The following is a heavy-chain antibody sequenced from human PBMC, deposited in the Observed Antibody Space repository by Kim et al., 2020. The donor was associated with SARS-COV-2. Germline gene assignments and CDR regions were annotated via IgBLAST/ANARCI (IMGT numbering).Heavy chain of an antibody. Sequence: SETLSLTCTVSGDSLSSDYWSWNRQPAGKGLEWIGRIYTSGRTNYNPSLQSRVTMSVDMSKNQISLKLSSVTAADTAVYYCASALGHWGQGTLVTVSS. D-gene: IGHD3-16*02. V-gene: IGHV4-4*07. J-gene: IGHJ4*02. CDR3: ASALGH. CDR2: IYTSGRT. CDR1: GDSLSSDY.